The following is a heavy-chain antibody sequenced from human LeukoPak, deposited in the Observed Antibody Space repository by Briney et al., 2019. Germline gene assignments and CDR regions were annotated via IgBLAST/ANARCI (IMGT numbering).Heavy chain of an antibody. CDR1: GGSISSSSYY. J-gene: IGHJ4*02. D-gene: IGHD6-13*01. CDR3: ARVLGEQLVFDY. V-gene: IGHV4-39*07. Sequence: SETLSLTCTVSGGSISSSSYYWGWIRQPPGKGLEWIGSIYYSGSTYYNPSLKSRVTISVDTSKNQFSLKLSSVTAADTAVYYCARVLGEQLVFDYWGQGTLVTVSS. CDR2: IYYSGST.